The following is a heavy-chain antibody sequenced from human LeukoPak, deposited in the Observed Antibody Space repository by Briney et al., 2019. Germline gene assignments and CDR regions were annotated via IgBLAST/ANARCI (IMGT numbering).Heavy chain of an antibody. CDR3: AREVASGSWDY. CDR2: MNPNSGGT. V-gene: IGHV1-2*02. Sequence: PGASVNVSCKASGYTFTGYYIHWVPQSPGQGREWMGWMNPNSGGTNYAQKFQGRVTMTRDTSISTAYVDLTSLRSDDTAVYYCAREVASGSWDYWGQGTLVTFSS. J-gene: IGHJ4*02. CDR1: GYTFTGYY. D-gene: IGHD3-10*01.